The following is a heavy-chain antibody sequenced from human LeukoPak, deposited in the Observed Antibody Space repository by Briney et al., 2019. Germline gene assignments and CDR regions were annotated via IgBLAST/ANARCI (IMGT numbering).Heavy chain of an antibody. Sequence: GESLKISCQGSGYSFTSYWISWVRQMPGKGLEWMGRIDPSDSYTNYSPSFQGHVTISADKSISTAYLQWSSLKASDTAMYYCARQGALSGYYDSSGYYWFDPWGQGTLVTVSS. CDR3: ARQGALSGYYDSSGYYWFDP. D-gene: IGHD3-22*01. J-gene: IGHJ5*02. CDR1: GYSFTSYW. V-gene: IGHV5-10-1*01. CDR2: IDPSDSYT.